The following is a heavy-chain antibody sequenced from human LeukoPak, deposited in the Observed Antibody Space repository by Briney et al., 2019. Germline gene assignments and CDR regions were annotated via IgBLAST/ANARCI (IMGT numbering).Heavy chain of an antibody. J-gene: IGHJ4*02. D-gene: IGHD6-19*01. V-gene: IGHV4-30-2*01. CDR1: GGSISSGGYY. CDR2: IYHSGST. CDR3: ASRPQWPV. Sequence: PSETLSLTCTVSGGSISSGGYYWSWIRQPPGKGLEWIGYIYHSGSTYYDPSLKSRVTISVDKSKNQFSLNLISLTAADTAIYYCASRPQWPVWGQGILVTVSS.